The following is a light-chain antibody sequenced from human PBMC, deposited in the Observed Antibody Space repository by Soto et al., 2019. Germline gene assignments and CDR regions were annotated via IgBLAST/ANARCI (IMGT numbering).Light chain of an antibody. J-gene: IGLJ2*01. CDR2: YVS. V-gene: IGLV2-14*01. CDR1: SSYVGGYNY. Sequence: QSALTQPASVSGSPGQSITISCTGTSSYVGGYNYVSWYQQHPGKAPKLMIYYVSNRPSGVSSRFSGSKSANPASLTICGLQAEDEADYYCCSYTSSRTVVFGGGTQQTVL. CDR3: CSYTSSRTVV.